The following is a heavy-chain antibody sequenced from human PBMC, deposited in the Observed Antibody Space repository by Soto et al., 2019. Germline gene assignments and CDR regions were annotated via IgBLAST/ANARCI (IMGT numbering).Heavy chain of an antibody. Sequence: GASVKVSCKASGYTFTSYGISWVRQAPGQGLEWMGWISTDNGNTNYAHKLQGRVTMTTDTSTSTAFMEVWGLRSDDTDVYYCARGLPHRGFCHYYHRMDAPRQGTTVTVSS. CDR3: ARGLPHRGFCHYYHRMDA. CDR1: GYTFTSYG. V-gene: IGHV1-18*01. CDR2: ISTDNGNT. J-gene: IGHJ6*02.